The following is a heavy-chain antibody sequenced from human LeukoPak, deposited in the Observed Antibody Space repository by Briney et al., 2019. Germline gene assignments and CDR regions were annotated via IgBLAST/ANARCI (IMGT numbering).Heavy chain of an antibody. CDR3: ARDRGVVAGGYYFDY. Sequence: PSETLSLTCTVSGGSISSYYWSWIRQPPGKGLEWIGYIYYSGSTNYNPSLKSRVTISVDTSKNQFSLKLSSVTAADTAVYYCARDRGVVAGGYYFDYWGQGTLVTVSS. J-gene: IGHJ4*02. CDR2: IYYSGST. V-gene: IGHV4-59*01. CDR1: GGSISSYY. D-gene: IGHD2-2*01.